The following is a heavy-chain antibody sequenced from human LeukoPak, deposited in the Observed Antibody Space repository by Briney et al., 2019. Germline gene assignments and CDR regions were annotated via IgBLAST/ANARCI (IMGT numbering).Heavy chain of an antibody. J-gene: IGHJ4*02. V-gene: IGHV1-2*02. Sequence: ASLTVSCKVSGYTFTGYYMHWVRRAPGPGLEWMGWVNPNSGGTNYAQQFQGRVTMTRDTSISTAYMELSRLRSDDTAVYYCARDRYYDSSGYYFDYWGQGTLVTVSS. D-gene: IGHD3-22*01. CDR3: ARDRYYDSSGYYFDY. CDR2: VNPNSGGT. CDR1: GYTFTGYY.